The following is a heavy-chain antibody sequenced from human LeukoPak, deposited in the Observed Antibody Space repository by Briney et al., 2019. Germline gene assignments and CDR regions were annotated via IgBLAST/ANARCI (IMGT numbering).Heavy chain of an antibody. V-gene: IGHV3-48*04. J-gene: IGHJ4*02. CDR3: AKRADSSAHSFDY. D-gene: IGHD3-22*01. CDR2: IRSSDSTT. CDR1: GFTFSNAW. Sequence: QPGGSLRLSCAASGFTFSNAWMSWVRQAPGKGLEWLSYIRSSDSTTYYADSVKGRFTISRDNAKNSLYLQMDSLRVEDTAVYYCAKRADSSAHSFDYWGQGTLVTVSS.